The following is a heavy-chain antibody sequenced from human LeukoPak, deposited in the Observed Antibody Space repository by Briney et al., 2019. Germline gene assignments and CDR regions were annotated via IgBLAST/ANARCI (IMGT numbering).Heavy chain of an antibody. D-gene: IGHD4-23*01. J-gene: IGHJ6*03. Sequence: SETLSLTCAVSGGSIGASINSPNWWSWVRQPPGKGLEWIGEIFHSGSTNYNPSLKSRVTMSVDKSKNQFSLNLTSVTAADTAVYYCARESRDDFGDHAGNFYFYYYVGVWGRGTLVTDSS. V-gene: IGHV4-4*02. CDR3: ARESRDDFGDHAGNFYFYYYVGV. CDR2: IFHSGST. CDR1: GGSIGASINSPNW.